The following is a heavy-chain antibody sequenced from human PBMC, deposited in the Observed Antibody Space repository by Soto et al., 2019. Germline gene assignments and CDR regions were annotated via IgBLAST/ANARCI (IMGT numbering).Heavy chain of an antibody. D-gene: IGHD1-26*01. CDR2: IFYSGGT. Sequence: SETLSLTCTVSGGSISSSSYYWGWIRQPPGKGLEWIGSIFYSGGTYYNPSLKSRVTISVDTSKNQFSLKLSSVTAADTAVYYCARVSGSYYYGMDVWGQGTTVTVSS. CDR3: ARVSGSYYYGMDV. CDR1: GGSISSSSYY. V-gene: IGHV4-39*07. J-gene: IGHJ6*02.